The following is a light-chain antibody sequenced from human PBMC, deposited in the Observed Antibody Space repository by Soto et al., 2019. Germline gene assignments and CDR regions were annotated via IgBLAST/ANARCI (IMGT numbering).Light chain of an antibody. CDR3: HHYNISWT. CDR2: GAS. J-gene: IGKJ1*01. V-gene: IGKV3-15*01. Sequence: EIVMTQSPATLSVSPGERATLSCRASQSVSNNLAWYQKKPGQAPRLLIYGASTRATGIPARFSGSGSGTDSTLTISRLQSAHFAFYYCHHYNISWTFGQGTRVDIK. CDR1: QSVSNN.